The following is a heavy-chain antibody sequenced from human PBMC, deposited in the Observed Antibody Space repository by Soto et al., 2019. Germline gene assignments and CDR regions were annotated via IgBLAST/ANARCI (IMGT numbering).Heavy chain of an antibody. D-gene: IGHD4-4*01. CDR2: IYYSGST. Sequence: QLQLQESGPGLVKPSETLSLTCTVSGGSISSSSYYWGWIRQPPGKGLEWIGSIYYSGSTYYNPSLKSRVPLSVDTSKNQFSLNLSSVTAADTAVYYCARHGEPADYSNYPNPFDYWGQGTLVTVSS. CDR1: GGSISSSSYY. CDR3: ARHGEPADYSNYPNPFDY. J-gene: IGHJ4*02. V-gene: IGHV4-39*01.